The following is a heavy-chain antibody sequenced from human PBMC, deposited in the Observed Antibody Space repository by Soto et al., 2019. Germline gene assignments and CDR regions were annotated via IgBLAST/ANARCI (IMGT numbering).Heavy chain of an antibody. CDR3: ARDYCSGGSCYPFDY. J-gene: IGHJ4*02. CDR1: GFTFSSYS. D-gene: IGHD2-15*01. CDR2: ISSSSSYI. V-gene: IGHV3-21*01. Sequence: LRLSCAASGFTFSSYSMNWVRQAPGKGLEWVSSISSSSSYIYYADSVKGRFTISRDNAKNSLYLQMNSLRAEDTAVYYCARDYCSGGSCYPFDYWGQGTLVTVSS.